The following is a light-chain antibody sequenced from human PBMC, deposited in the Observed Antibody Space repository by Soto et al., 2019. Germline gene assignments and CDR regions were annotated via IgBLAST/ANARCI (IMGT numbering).Light chain of an antibody. CDR1: QDISNY. CDR3: QQYENVPLT. CDR2: EAS. J-gene: IGKJ4*01. V-gene: IGKV1-33*01. Sequence: DMQLTQSPSSLSAAVGDRVTITCRATQDISNYLHWYQQKPGKAPKLLIYEASNLEGGVPSRFSGGGSGTHFTFTISSLQPEDVATYYCQQYENVPLTFGGGTRVEIK.